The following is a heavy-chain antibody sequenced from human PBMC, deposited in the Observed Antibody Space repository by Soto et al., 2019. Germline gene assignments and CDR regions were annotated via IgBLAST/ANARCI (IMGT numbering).Heavy chain of an antibody. Sequence: GGSLRLSCAASGFTVSSNYMSWVRQAPGKGLEWVSVIYGGGSTYYADSVKGRFTNSRDNSKNTLYLQMNSLRAEDTAVYYCARDRAELIDYYYYYMDVWGKGTTVTVSS. CDR2: IYGGGST. D-gene: IGHD1-26*01. CDR3: ARDRAELIDYYYYYMDV. CDR1: GFTVSSNY. J-gene: IGHJ6*03. V-gene: IGHV3-66*01.